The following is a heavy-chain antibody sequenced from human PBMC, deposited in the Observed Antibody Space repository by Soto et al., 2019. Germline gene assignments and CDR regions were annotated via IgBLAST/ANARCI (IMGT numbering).Heavy chain of an antibody. CDR3: ARVSYYDSSGYYPLDY. V-gene: IGHV1-3*01. D-gene: IGHD3-22*01. Sequence: ASVKVSCKASGYTFTSYAMHWVRQAPGQRFEWMGWINAGNGNTKYSQKFQGRVTITRDTSASTAYMELSSLRSEDTAVYYCARVSYYDSSGYYPLDYWGQGTLVTVSS. J-gene: IGHJ4*02. CDR2: INAGNGNT. CDR1: GYTFTSYA.